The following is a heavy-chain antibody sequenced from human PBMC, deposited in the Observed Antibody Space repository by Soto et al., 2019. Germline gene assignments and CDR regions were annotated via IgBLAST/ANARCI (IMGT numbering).Heavy chain of an antibody. CDR3: ARVTARLGDYKRRAFDI. V-gene: IGHV4-30-2*01. CDR1: GGSISSGGYS. Sequence: TLSLTCAVSGGSISSGGYSWSWIRQPPGKGLEWIGYIYHSGSTYYNPSLKSRVTISVDRSKNQFSLKLSSVPAADTAVYYCARVTARLGDYKRRAFDIWGQGTMVTVSS. CDR2: IYHSGST. D-gene: IGHD4-17*01. J-gene: IGHJ3*02.